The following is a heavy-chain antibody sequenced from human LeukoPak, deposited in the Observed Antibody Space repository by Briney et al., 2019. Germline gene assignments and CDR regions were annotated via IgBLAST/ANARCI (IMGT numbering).Heavy chain of an antibody. J-gene: IGHJ4*02. V-gene: IGHV3-7*01. CDR3: ARERSGWYGSAYFDY. Sequence: GGSLRLSCAASGFTFSSYWMSWVRQAPGKGLEWVANIKQDGSEKYYVDSVKGRFTISRDNAKTSLYLQMNSLRAEDTAVYYCARERSGWYGSAYFDYWGQGTLVTVSS. CDR2: IKQDGSEK. D-gene: IGHD6-19*01. CDR1: GFTFSSYW.